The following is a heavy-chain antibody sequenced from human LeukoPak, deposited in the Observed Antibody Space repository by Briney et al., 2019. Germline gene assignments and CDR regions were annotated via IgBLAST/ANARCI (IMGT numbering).Heavy chain of an antibody. V-gene: IGHV3-7*03. J-gene: IGHJ4*02. D-gene: IGHD2-15*01. CDR1: GFIFSGSW. CDR2: IKKDGSEK. Sequence: AGGSLRLSGTASGFIFSGSWMAWIRQAPGKGLEWVAIIKKDGSEKYYVDSMKGRFTISRDNAKNSLFLQMNSLRAEDTAIYYCTTDTWYSAGHWGQGTLVTVSS. CDR3: TTDTWYSAGH.